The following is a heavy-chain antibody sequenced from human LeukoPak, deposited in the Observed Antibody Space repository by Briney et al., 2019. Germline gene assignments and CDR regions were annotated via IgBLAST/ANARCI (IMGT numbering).Heavy chain of an antibody. J-gene: IGHJ4*02. Sequence: SETLSLTCSVSGGSISLSYYYWGWIRQPPGKALEWIGRIYTSGSTNYNPSLKSRVTISVDTSKNQFSLKLSSVTAADTAVYYCARDLGYGEFDYWGQGTLVTVSS. CDR1: GGSISLSYYY. CDR2: IYTSGST. CDR3: ARDLGYGEFDY. D-gene: IGHD4-17*01. V-gene: IGHV4-61*02.